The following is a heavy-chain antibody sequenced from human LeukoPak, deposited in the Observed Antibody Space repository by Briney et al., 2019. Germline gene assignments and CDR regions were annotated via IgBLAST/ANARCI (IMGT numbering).Heavy chain of an antibody. Sequence: PGGSLRLSCAASGFTFSSYGMHWVRQAPGKGLEWVAVIWYDGSNKYYADSVKGRFTISRDNSKNTPYLQMNSLRAEDTAVYYCARDADYYGSGSYPDYWGQGTLVTVSS. CDR2: IWYDGSNK. J-gene: IGHJ4*02. CDR1: GFTFSSYG. CDR3: ARDADYYGSGSYPDY. D-gene: IGHD3-10*01. V-gene: IGHV3-33*01.